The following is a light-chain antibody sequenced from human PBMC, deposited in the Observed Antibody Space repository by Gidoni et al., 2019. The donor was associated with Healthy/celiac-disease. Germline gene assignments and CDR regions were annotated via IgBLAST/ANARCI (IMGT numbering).Light chain of an antibody. CDR2: GAS. CDR3: QQYGSSPPIT. Sequence: EIVLTQSPGTLSLSPGERATLSCRASQRVSSSYLAWYQQKPGQAPRLLIYGASSRATGIPDRFSGSGSGTDFTLTIRRLEPEDFAVYYCQQYGSSPPITFGQXTKVEIK. J-gene: IGKJ1*01. V-gene: IGKV3-20*01. CDR1: QRVSSSY.